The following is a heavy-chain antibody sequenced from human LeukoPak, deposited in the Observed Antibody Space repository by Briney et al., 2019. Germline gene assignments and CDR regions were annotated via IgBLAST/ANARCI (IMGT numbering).Heavy chain of an antibody. CDR3: AKGFYSSSSDSWFDP. D-gene: IGHD6-6*01. V-gene: IGHV3-11*01. CDR1: GFTFSDYY. Sequence: GGSLRLSCAASGFTFSDYYMSWIRQAPGKGLEWVSYISSSGSTIYYADSVKGRFTISRDNAKNSLYLQMNSLRAEDMALYYCAKGFYSSSSDSWFDPWGQGTLVTVSS. J-gene: IGHJ5*02. CDR2: ISSSGSTI.